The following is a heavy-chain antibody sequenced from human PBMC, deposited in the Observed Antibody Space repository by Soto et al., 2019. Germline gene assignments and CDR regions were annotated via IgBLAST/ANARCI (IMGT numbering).Heavy chain of an antibody. D-gene: IGHD6-19*01. CDR1: GGTFSSYA. CDR3: ARATSSGPNWFDP. V-gene: IGHV1-69*13. J-gene: IGHJ5*02. CDR2: IIPIFGTA. Sequence: SVKVSCKASGGTFSSYAISWVRQAPGQGLEWMGGIIPIFGTANYAQKFQGRVTITADESTSTAYMELSSLRSEDTAVYYCARATSSGPNWFDPWGQGTLVTVSS.